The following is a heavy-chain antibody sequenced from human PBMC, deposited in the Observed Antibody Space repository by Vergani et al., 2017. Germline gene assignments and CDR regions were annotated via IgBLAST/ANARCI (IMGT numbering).Heavy chain of an antibody. CDR1: GFSFSTYS. Sequence: EVQLQESGGGLVKPGGSLRVSCAASGFSFSTYSINWVRQAPGKGLEWVSAISGSGDSTYYADSVKGRFTISRDNSKNTLYLQLNSLRAEDTAIYYCADLYGDDGFSPFWGQGTLVTVSS. J-gene: IGHJ4*02. D-gene: IGHD2-21*01. CDR2: ISGSGDST. V-gene: IGHV3-23*01. CDR3: ADLYGDDGFSPF.